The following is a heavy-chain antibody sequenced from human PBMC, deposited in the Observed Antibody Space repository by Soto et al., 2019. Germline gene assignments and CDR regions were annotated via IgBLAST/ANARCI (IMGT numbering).Heavy chain of an antibody. J-gene: IGHJ6*02. D-gene: IGHD3-9*01. CDR1: GFTFSNHA. Sequence: EVQLLESGEGLVQPGGSLKLSCAASGFTFSNHAMSWVRQAPGKGLEWVSGIGGSGRNTYYADSVKGRFTISRDNSQNTLFLLMNSLRAEDTAEYYCARVLRYFDTPYGMDVWGQGTTVTVSS. V-gene: IGHV3-23*01. CDR2: IGGSGRNT. CDR3: ARVLRYFDTPYGMDV.